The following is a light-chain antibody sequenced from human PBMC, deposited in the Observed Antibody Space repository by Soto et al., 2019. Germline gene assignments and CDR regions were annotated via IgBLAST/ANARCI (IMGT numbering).Light chain of an antibody. CDR2: DAS. V-gene: IGKV3-11*01. CDR1: QSVSSQ. J-gene: IGKJ4*01. CDR3: QQRSNWPLT. Sequence: EIVLTQSPATLSLSPGERATLSCRASQSVSSQLAWYQQKPGQAPRLLIHDASNRATGIPARFSGSGSGTDFTLTITSLEPEDFAVYYCQQRSNWPLTFGGGTKVEIK.